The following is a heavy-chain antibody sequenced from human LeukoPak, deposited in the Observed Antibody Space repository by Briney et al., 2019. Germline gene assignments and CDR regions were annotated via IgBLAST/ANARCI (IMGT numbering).Heavy chain of an antibody. CDR1: GYTFTGYY. CDR2: INPNSGGT. CDR3: AREPLDHCYYYGMDV. V-gene: IGHV1-2*02. Sequence: ASVKVSCKASGYTFTGYYMHWVRQAPGQGLEWMGWINPNSGGTNYAQKFQGRVTMTRDTSISTAYMELSRLRSDDTAVYYCAREPLDHCYYYGMDVWGQGTTVTVSS. J-gene: IGHJ6*02. D-gene: IGHD1-1*01.